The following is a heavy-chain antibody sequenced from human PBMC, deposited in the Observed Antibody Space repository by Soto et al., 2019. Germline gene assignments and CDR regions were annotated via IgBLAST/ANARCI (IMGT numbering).Heavy chain of an antibody. D-gene: IGHD3-22*01. CDR2: INEGTST. J-gene: IGHJ6*02. CDR3: ATGRASYYDTSGYYPYYYYGLDV. Sequence: PSETLSLTCAVSGGSLSGSYWNWIRQSPGKGLEWIAEINEGTSTNYNPSLKSRVTVSVDTSRNQFSLRLSSVTAADTAVYYCATGRASYYDTSGYYPYYYYGLDVWGQGTTGTVS. CDR1: GGSLSGSY. V-gene: IGHV4-34*01.